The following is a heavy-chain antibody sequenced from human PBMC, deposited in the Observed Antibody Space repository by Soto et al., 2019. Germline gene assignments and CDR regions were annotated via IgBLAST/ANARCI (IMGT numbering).Heavy chain of an antibody. CDR2: IIPIFGPA. V-gene: IGHV1-69*13. J-gene: IGHJ6*02. Sequence: ASVKVSCKASGGAISSYAISWVRQAPGQGLGWMGGIIPIFGPANYTQKFQGRVTITADESTSTAYMELSSLRSDDTAVYYCARDRGYYDSSGYVPLYYYGMDVWGQGTTVTVSS. D-gene: IGHD3-22*01. CDR1: GGAISSYA. CDR3: ARDRGYYDSSGYVPLYYYGMDV.